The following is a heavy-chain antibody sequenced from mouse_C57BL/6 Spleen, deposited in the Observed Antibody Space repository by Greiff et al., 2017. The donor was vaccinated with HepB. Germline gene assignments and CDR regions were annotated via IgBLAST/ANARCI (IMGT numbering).Heavy chain of an antibody. V-gene: IGHV1-55*01. CDR1: GYTFTSYW. CDR2: IYPGSGST. J-gene: IGHJ4*01. Sequence: VKLQQPGAELVKPGASVKMSCKASGYTFTSYWITWVKQRPGQGLEWIGDIYPGSGSTNYNEKFKSKATLTVDTSSSTAYMQLSSLTSEDSAVYYCARDSNYEDYYAMDYWGQGTSVTVSS. D-gene: IGHD2-5*01. CDR3: ARDSNYEDYYAMDY.